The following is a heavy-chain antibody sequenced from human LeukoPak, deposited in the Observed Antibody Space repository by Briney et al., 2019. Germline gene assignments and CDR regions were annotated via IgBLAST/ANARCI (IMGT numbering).Heavy chain of an antibody. V-gene: IGHV3-9*01. D-gene: IGHD3-16*01. Sequence: GRSLRLSCAASGFTFDDYAMHWVRQAPGKGLEWVSGISWNSGSIGYADSVKGRFTISRDNAKNSLYLQMNSLRAEDTALYYCAKDMGDRLYYFDYWGQGTLVTVSS. J-gene: IGHJ4*02. CDR2: ISWNSGSI. CDR3: AKDMGDRLYYFDY. CDR1: GFTFDDYA.